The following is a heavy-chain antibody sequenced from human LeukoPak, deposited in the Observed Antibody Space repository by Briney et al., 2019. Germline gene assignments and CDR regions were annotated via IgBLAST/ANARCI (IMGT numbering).Heavy chain of an antibody. D-gene: IGHD3-3*01. CDR3: ARGQGIFGVVLGNWFDP. V-gene: IGHV1-8*01. CDR2: MNPNSGNT. Sequence: ASVKVSCKASGYTFTSYDINWVRQATGQGLEWMGWMNPNSGNTGYAQKFQGRVTMTRNTSKSTAYMELSSLRSEDTAVYYCARGQGIFGVVLGNWFDPWGQGTPVTVSS. J-gene: IGHJ5*02. CDR1: GYTFTSYD.